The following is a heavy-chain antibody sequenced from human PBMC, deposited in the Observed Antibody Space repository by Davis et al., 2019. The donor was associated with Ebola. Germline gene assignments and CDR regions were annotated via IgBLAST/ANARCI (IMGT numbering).Heavy chain of an antibody. CDR2: INHSGST. CDR1: GGSFSGYY. Sequence: PGGSLRLSCAVYGGSFSGYYWSWIRQPPGKGLEWIGEINHSGSTNYNPSLKSRVTISVDTSKNQFSLKLSSVTAADTAVYYCAKAQGLYYYDSSGPYYFDYWGQGTLVTVSS. J-gene: IGHJ4*02. V-gene: IGHV4-34*01. CDR3: AKAQGLYYYDSSGPYYFDY. D-gene: IGHD3-22*01.